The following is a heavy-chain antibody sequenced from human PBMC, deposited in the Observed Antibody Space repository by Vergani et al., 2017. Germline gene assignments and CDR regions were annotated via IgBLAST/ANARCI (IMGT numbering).Heavy chain of an antibody. CDR3: ARDLYDSSGRDY. V-gene: IGHV3-48*03. CDR2: ISSSGSTI. J-gene: IGHJ4*02. Sequence: EVQLVESGGGLVQPGGSLRLSCAASGFTFSSYEMNWVRQAPGKGLEWVSYISSSGSTIYYADSVKGRFTISRDNAKNSLYLQMNSLRAEDTAVYYCARDLYDSSGRDYWGQGTLVTVSS. CDR1: GFTFSSYE. D-gene: IGHD3-22*01.